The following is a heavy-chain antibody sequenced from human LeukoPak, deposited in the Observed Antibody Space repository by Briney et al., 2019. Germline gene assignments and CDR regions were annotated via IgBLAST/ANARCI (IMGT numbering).Heavy chain of an antibody. Sequence: SETLSLTCTVSGGSISSSSYYWGWIRQPPGKGLEWIGRIYYSGSTYYNPSLKSRVTISVDASKNQFSLKLSSVTAADTAVYYCARTDYGDYNERYYFDYWGQGTLVTVSS. CDR2: IYYSGST. V-gene: IGHV4-39*07. CDR3: ARTDYGDYNERYYFDY. CDR1: GGSISSSSYY. J-gene: IGHJ4*02. D-gene: IGHD4-17*01.